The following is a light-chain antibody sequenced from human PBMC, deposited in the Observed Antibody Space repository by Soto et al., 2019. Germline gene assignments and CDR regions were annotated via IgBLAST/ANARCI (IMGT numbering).Light chain of an antibody. V-gene: IGKV3-15*01. CDR2: GAY. J-gene: IGKJ4*01. CDR1: QDIRSS. CDR3: QPYNNWPVT. Sequence: EIVMTQYPATLSVSPGERVTRSGMASQDIRSSLAWYQQKPGQAHRLLIYGAYIRATGVTATFSGSGSGTEFSLTISSLQSEDFAVYYCQPYNNWPVTVGGGTKVEIK.